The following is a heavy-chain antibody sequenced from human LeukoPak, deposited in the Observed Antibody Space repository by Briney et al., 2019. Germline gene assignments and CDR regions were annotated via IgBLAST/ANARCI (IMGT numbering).Heavy chain of an antibody. J-gene: IGHJ2*01. V-gene: IGHV3-23*01. D-gene: IGHD3-9*01. Sequence: GGSLRLSCAASGFTFSSYAMSWVRQAPGKGLEWVSAISGSGGSTFYADSVKGRFTISRDNSKNTLYLQMNSLRAEDTAVYYCARGPLTHLILTGYYDWYFDLWGRGTLVTVSS. CDR1: GFTFSSYA. CDR2: ISGSGGST. CDR3: ARGPLTHLILTGYYDWYFDL.